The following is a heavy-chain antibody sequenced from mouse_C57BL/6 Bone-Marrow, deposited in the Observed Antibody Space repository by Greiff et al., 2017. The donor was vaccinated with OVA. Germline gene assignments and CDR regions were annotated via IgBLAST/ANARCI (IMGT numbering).Heavy chain of an antibody. V-gene: IGHV5-17*01. CDR2: ISSGSSNI. J-gene: IGHJ4*01. Sequence: DVQLVESGGGLVKPGGSLKLSCAASGFTFSDYGMHWVRQAPEKGLEWVAYISSGSSNIYYADTVKGRFTISRDNAKNTLFLQMTSLRSEDTAMYYCARPVWDAMDYWGQGTSVTVSS. CDR1: GFTFSDYG. D-gene: IGHD2-10*02. CDR3: ARPVWDAMDY.